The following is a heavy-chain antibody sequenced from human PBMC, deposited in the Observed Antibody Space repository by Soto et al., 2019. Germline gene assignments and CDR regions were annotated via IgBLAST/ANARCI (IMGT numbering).Heavy chain of an antibody. Sequence: GGSLRLSCAASGFTFSSYGMHWVRQAPGKGLEWVAVISYDGSNKYYADSVKGRFTISRDNSKNTLYLQMNSLRAEDTAVYYCAKDKNRPGPWGQGTLVTVSS. CDR3: AKDKNRPGP. CDR2: ISYDGSNK. CDR1: GFTFSSYG. V-gene: IGHV3-30*18. J-gene: IGHJ5*02.